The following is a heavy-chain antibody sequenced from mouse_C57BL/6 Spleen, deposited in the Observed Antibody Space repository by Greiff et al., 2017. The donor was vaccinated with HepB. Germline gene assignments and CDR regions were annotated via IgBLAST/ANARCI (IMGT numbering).Heavy chain of an antibody. CDR2: IHPNSGST. D-gene: IGHD2-5*01. CDR1: GYTFTSYW. Sequence: QVQLQQSGAELVKPGASVKLSCKASGYTFTSYWMHWVKQRPGQGLEWIGMIHPNSGSTNYNEKFKSKATLTVDKSSSTAYMQLSSLTSEDSAVYYCARRSNYDAMDYWGQGTSVTVSS. J-gene: IGHJ4*01. V-gene: IGHV1-64*01. CDR3: ARRSNYDAMDY.